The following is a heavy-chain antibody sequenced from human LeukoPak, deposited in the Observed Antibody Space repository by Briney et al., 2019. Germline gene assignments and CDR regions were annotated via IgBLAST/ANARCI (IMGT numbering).Heavy chain of an antibody. J-gene: IGHJ4*02. D-gene: IGHD3-10*01. CDR3: ARHPGPYYHGSGLKTGGFFDY. Sequence: SETLSLTCAVYGGSFSGYYWSWIRQPPGKGLEWIGEINHSGSTNYNPSLKSRVTISVDTSKNQFSLKLSSVTAADTAVYYCARHPGPYYHGSGLKTGGFFDYWGQGTLVTVSS. CDR1: GGSFSGYY. CDR2: INHSGST. V-gene: IGHV4-34*01.